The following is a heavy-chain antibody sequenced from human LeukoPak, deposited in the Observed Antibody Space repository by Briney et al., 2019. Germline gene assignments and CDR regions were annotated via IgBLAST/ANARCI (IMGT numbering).Heavy chain of an antibody. J-gene: IGHJ6*02. CDR3: GAAGYYYYGMDV. V-gene: IGHV3-23*01. Sequence: GGSLRLSCAASGFTFSSNATSWVRQAPGKGLEWVSAISGSGGSTYYADSVKGRFTISRDNSKNTLYLQMNSLRAEDTAVYYGGAAGYYYYGMDVWGRGTTVTVSS. D-gene: IGHD6-13*01. CDR2: ISGSGGST. CDR1: GFTFSSNA.